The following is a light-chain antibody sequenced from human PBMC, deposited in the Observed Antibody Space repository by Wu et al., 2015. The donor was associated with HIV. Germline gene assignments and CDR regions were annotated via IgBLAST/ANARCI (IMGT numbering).Light chain of an antibody. J-gene: IGKJ4*01. CDR1: QSVSSY. Sequence: ELVLTQSPATLSLSPGGRATLSCRASQSVSSYLTWYQQKPGQAPRLLIYEASKRATGIPARFSGSGSGTDFTLTISNLEPEDFAIYFCQQGSNWPLTFGGGTKVEI. V-gene: IGKV3-11*01. CDR2: EAS. CDR3: QQGSNWPLT.